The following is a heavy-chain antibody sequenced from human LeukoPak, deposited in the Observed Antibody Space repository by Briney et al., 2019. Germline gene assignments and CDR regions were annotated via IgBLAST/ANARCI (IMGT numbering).Heavy chain of an antibody. V-gene: IGHV4-61*02. D-gene: IGHD6-19*01. J-gene: IGHJ5*02. CDR1: GGSIISGSYL. CDR3: ASSSGPNWFDP. Sequence: ETSQTLSLTCTVSGGSIISGSYLWSWIRQPAGKGLEWIGRIYSSGTTNYNPSLKSRVTISLDTSKNQFSLKLSSVNAADTAMYYCASSSGPNWFDPWGQGTLVTVSS. CDR2: IYSSGTT.